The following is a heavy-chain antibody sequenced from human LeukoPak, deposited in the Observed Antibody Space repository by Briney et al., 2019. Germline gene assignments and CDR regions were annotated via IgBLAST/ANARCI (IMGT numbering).Heavy chain of an antibody. Sequence: SGGSLRLSCAASGFTSSSYGMHWVRQAPGKGLEWVAVISYDGSNKYYADSVKGRFTISRDNSKNTLYLQMNSLRAEDTAVYYCAKDSAATSVYDWGQGTLVTVSS. D-gene: IGHD2-8*01. CDR1: GFTSSSYG. CDR2: ISYDGSNK. J-gene: IGHJ4*02. CDR3: AKDSAATSVYD. V-gene: IGHV3-30*18.